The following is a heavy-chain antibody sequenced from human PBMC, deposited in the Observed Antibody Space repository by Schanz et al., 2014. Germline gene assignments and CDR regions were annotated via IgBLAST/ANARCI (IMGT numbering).Heavy chain of an antibody. CDR1: GFTFSIYA. D-gene: IGHD3-10*01. Sequence: VQLVESGGGLVQPGGSLRLSCSASGFTFSIYAMHWVRQAPGKGLEYVSAISHDGYSTYYADSVKGRFTISRDNAKRSLFLQMNSLRVEDTAVYYCAKGRFGELSAFDIGGQGTMVTVSS. V-gene: IGHV3-64*04. CDR2: ISHDGYST. CDR3: AKGRFGELSAFDI. J-gene: IGHJ3*02.